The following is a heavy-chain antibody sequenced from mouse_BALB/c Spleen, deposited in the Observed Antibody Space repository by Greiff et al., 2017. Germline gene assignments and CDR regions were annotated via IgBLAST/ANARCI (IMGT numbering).Heavy chain of an antibody. Sequence: VQRVESGPDLVAPSQSLSITCTVSGFSLTSYGVHWVRQPPGKGLEWLVVIWSDGSTTYNSALKSRLSISKDNSNSQVFLKKNSLQTDDTAMYYCAGQVCYGRRHDYALDYWGQGTSVTVSA. CDR1: GFSLTSYG. D-gene: IGHD2-1*01. J-gene: IGHJ4*01. V-gene: IGHV2-6-2*01. CDR2: IWSDGST. CDR3: AGQVCYGRRHDYALDY.